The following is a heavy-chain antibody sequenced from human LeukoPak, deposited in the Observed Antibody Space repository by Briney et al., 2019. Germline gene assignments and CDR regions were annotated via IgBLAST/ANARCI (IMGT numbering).Heavy chain of an antibody. J-gene: IGHJ6*02. Sequence: GGSLRLSCAASGFTVSSNYMSWVRQAPGKGLEWVSVIYSGGSTYYADSVKGRFTIPRDNSKNTLYLQMNSLRAEDTAVYYCARDTIYYYGMDVWGQGTTVTVSS. CDR2: IYSGGST. CDR3: ARDTIYYYGMDV. V-gene: IGHV3-53*01. CDR1: GFTVSSNY.